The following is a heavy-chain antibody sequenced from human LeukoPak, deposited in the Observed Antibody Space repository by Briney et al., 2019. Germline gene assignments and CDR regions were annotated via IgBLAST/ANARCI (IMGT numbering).Heavy chain of an antibody. D-gene: IGHD2-15*01. V-gene: IGHV4-59*08. CDR1: GGSISTFY. J-gene: IGHJ4*01. CDR3: VRSAQGRGCYAFDY. Sequence: SERQSPICPVSGGSISTFYWSWTRRPPGKGLEWIGYISYSGSTNYNPSLKSRVTISVDTSKNQFSLKLSSVTAADTAVYYCVRSAQGRGCYAFDYWGHRTLVTVSS. CDR2: ISYSGST.